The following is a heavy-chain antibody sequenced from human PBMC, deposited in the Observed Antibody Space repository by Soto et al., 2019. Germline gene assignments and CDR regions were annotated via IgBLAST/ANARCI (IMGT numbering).Heavy chain of an antibody. Sequence: QVQLVQSGAEVKKPGSSVKVSCKASGGTFSSYTISWVRQAPGQGLEWMGRIIPILGIANYAQKFQGRVTITAAKSTSTAYIELSSLRSEDTAVCYCARDHSSGWYGHWGQGTLITVSS. J-gene: IGHJ4*02. V-gene: IGHV1-69*08. CDR2: IIPILGIA. CDR1: GGTFSSYT. D-gene: IGHD6-19*01. CDR3: ARDHSSGWYGH.